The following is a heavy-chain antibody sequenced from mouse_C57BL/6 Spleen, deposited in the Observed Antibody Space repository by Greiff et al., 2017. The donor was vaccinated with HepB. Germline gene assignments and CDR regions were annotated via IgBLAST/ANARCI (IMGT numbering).Heavy chain of an antibody. J-gene: IGHJ3*01. CDR3: TTHCFAY. Sequence: VQLQQSGAELVRPGASVKLSCTASGFNFKDDYMHWVKQGPEQGLEWIGWIDPENGDTAYASKFQGKATITADTSSNTAYLQLSRLTSEDTAVYYGTTHCFAYWGQGTLVTVSA. V-gene: IGHV14-4*01. CDR1: GFNFKDDY. CDR2: IDPENGDT.